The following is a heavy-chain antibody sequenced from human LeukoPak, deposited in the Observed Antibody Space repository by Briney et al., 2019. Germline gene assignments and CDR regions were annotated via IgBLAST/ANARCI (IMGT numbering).Heavy chain of an antibody. Sequence: GESLRLSCSVSGFTFSSYAVSWVRQAPGKGLEWVSSISASGAGTYYADSVKGRFTISRDNSKNTLYLQMNSLRAEDTAVYYCAREGVRGSGSYYNVKDYWGQGSQVTVS. D-gene: IGHD3-10*01. V-gene: IGHV3-23*01. CDR1: GFTFSSYA. CDR3: AREGVRGSGSYYNVKDY. J-gene: IGHJ4*02. CDR2: ISASGAGT.